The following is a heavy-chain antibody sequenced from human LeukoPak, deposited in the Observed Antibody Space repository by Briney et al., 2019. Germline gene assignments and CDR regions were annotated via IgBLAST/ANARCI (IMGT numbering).Heavy chain of an antibody. V-gene: IGHV1-18*01. D-gene: IGHD1-7*01. J-gene: IGHJ3*02. CDR2: ISAYNGNT. CDR3: ARERTELLSDAFDI. CDR1: GGTFSSYA. Sequence: GASVKVSCKASGGTFSSYAISWVRQALGQGLEWMGWISAYNGNTNYAQKLQGRVTMTTDTSTSTAYMELRSLRSDDTAVYYCARERTELLSDAFDIWGQGTMVTVSS.